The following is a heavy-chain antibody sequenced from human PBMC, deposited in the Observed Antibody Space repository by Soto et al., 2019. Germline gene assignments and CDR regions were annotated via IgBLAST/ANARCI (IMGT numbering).Heavy chain of an antibody. V-gene: IGHV3-23*01. CDR2: ISGSGGST. CDR1: GFTFSSYA. J-gene: IGHJ4*02. Sequence: GGSLRLSCAASGFTFSSYAMSWVRQAPGKGLEWVSAISGSGGSTYYADSVKGRFTISRDNSKNTLYLQMNSLRAEDTAVYYCANGDYDYGDYGSPYYFDYWGQGTLVTVSS. CDR3: ANGDYDYGDYGSPYYFDY. D-gene: IGHD4-17*01.